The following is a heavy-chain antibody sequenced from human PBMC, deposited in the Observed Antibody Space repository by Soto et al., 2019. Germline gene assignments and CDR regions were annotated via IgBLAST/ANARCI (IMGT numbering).Heavy chain of an antibody. V-gene: IGHV1-18*01. Sequence: ASVKVSCKASGYTFTSYGISWVRQAPGQGLEWMGWISAYNGNTNYAQKLQGRVTMTTDTSTSTAYMELRSLRSDDTAVYYCARERGDITIFGVVAYWGQGTLVTVSS. CDR1: GYTFTSYG. J-gene: IGHJ4*02. CDR2: ISAYNGNT. CDR3: ARERGDITIFGVVAY. D-gene: IGHD3-3*01.